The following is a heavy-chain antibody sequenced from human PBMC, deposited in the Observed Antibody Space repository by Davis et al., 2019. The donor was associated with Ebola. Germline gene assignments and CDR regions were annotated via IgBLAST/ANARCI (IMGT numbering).Heavy chain of an antibody. J-gene: IGHJ6*04. CDR2: ISYDGSNK. V-gene: IGHV3-30*18. D-gene: IGHD3-3*01. CDR3: AKSGLSFGVVKYHYGMDV. Sequence: GESLKISCAASGFTFSSYGMHWVRQAPGKGLEWVAVISYDGSNKYYADSVKGRFTISRDNSKNTLYLQMNSLRGEDTAVYYCAKSGLSFGVVKYHYGMDVWGKGTTVTVSS. CDR1: GFTFSSYG.